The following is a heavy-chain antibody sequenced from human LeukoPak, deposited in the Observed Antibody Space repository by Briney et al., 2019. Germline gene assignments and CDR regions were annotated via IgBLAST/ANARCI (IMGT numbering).Heavy chain of an antibody. D-gene: IGHD6-19*01. V-gene: IGHV1-8*01. CDR3: ARVTAAVAGLFDY. J-gene: IGHJ4*02. CDR1: GYTSTSYD. CDR2: MNPNSGNT. Sequence: GASVKVSCKASGYTSTSYDINWVRQATGQGLEWMGWMNPNSGNTGYAQKFQGRVTMTRNTSISTAYMELSSLRSEDTAVYYCARVTAAVAGLFDYWGQGTLVTVSS.